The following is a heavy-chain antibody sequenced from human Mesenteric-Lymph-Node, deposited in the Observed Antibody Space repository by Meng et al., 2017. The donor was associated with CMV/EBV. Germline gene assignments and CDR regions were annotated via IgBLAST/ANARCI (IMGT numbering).Heavy chain of an antibody. CDR1: GFTFDDYA. CDR3: AKDSYYDFWSGPADGGYGLDV. J-gene: IGHJ6*02. D-gene: IGHD3-3*01. CDR2: ISWNTGNI. V-gene: IGHV3-9*01. Sequence: LSLTCAASGFTFDDYAMHWVRQAPGKGLEWVSGISWNTGNIGYAESVKGRFTISRDNAKNSLYLQMNSLGPEDTALYYCAKDSYYDFWSGPADGGYGLDVWGQGTTVTVSS.